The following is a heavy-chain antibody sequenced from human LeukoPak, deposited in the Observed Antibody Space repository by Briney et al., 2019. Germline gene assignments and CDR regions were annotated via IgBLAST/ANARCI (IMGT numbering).Heavy chain of an antibody. V-gene: IGHV4-34*01. CDR1: GGSFSGYY. J-gene: IGHJ4*02. CDR2: INHSGSA. D-gene: IGHD1-7*01. Sequence: SETLSLTCAVYGGSFSGYYWSWIRQPPGKGLEWIGEINHSGSANYNPSLKSRVTISVDTSKNQFSLKLSSVTAADTAVYYCARLDGTTGFDYWDQGTLVTVSS. CDR3: ARLDGTTGFDY.